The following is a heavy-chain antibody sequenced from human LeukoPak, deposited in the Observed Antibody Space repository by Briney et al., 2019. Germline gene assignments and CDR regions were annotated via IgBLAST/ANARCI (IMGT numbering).Heavy chain of an antibody. CDR2: IRYDGNDK. CDR1: GFTFSYYG. CDR3: AKDLMGDRWFGES. Sequence: PGGSLRLSCGASGFTFSYYGMHWVRQAPGKGLEWVAFIRYDGNDKFYAESAERRFPISRDTSRNTLYLQMNSLRPEDTAVYYCAKDLMGDRWFGESWGQGTLVSVSS. J-gene: IGHJ5*02. V-gene: IGHV3-30*02. D-gene: IGHD3-10*01.